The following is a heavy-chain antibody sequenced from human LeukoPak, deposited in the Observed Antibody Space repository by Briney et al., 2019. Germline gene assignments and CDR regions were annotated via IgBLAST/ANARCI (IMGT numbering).Heavy chain of an antibody. Sequence: GRSLRLSCAASGFTFSSYAMHWVRQAPGKGLEWGAVISYDGTNKYYAGSVKGRFTISRDNSKNTLYLQMSSLRAEDTAVYYCARDRGSGWYFWDWGQGTLVTVSS. J-gene: IGHJ4*02. CDR3: ARDRGSGWYFWD. D-gene: IGHD6-19*01. CDR2: ISYDGTNK. V-gene: IGHV3-30-3*01. CDR1: GFTFSSYA.